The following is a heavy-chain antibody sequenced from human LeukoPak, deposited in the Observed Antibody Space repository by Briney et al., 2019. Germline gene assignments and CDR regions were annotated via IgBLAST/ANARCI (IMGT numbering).Heavy chain of an antibody. V-gene: IGHV4-34*01. CDR3: ARGVHYDFWSGLVMAFDI. Sequence: SETLSLTCAVYGGSFSGYYWSWIRQPPGKGLEWIGEINHSGSTNYNPSLKSRGTISVDTSKNQFSLKLSSVTAADTAVYYCARGVHYDFWSGLVMAFDIWGQGTMVTVSS. J-gene: IGHJ3*02. D-gene: IGHD3-3*01. CDR1: GGSFSGYY. CDR2: INHSGST.